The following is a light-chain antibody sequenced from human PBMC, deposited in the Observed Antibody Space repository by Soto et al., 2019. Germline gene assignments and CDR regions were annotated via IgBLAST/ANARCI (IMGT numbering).Light chain of an antibody. CDR1: QNINNW. J-gene: IGKJ1*01. CDR3: QHMRT. Sequence: DIQMTQSPSTLAASVGDRGTITCRASQNINNWIAWYQQKPGKAPKFLIYDASTLESGVPSRFSGSGFGTEFSLTISSLQPDDFGSYYCQHMRTFGQGTMVDIK. CDR2: DAS. V-gene: IGKV1-5*01.